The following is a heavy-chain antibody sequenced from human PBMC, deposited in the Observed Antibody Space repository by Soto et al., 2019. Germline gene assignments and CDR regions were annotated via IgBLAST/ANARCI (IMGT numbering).Heavy chain of an antibody. D-gene: IGHD3-16*01. V-gene: IGHV1-8*01. CDR3: ARGGWGHPFDF. CDR1: GYTFTYYD. J-gene: IGHJ4*02. Sequence: APVKVSCKAFGYTFTYYDINWVRKATGQGLEWMGWMNPNTGNTGFAQKFQDRVTMTRNTSISTAYMELSSLRSEDTALYCCARGGWGHPFDFWGQGTPVTGSS. CDR2: MNPNTGNT.